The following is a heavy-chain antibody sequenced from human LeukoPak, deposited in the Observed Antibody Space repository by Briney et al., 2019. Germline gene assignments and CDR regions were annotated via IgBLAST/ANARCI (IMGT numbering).Heavy chain of an antibody. Sequence: PSETLSLTCAVYGGSFSGYYWSWIRQPPGKGLEWIGEINHSGSTNYNPSLKSRVTISVDTSKNQFSLKLSSVTAADTAVYYCARAPGWIPTMFDYWGQGTLVTVSS. CDR3: ARAPGWIPTMFDY. CDR1: GGSFSGYY. D-gene: IGHD5-24*01. CDR2: INHSGST. J-gene: IGHJ4*02. V-gene: IGHV4-34*01.